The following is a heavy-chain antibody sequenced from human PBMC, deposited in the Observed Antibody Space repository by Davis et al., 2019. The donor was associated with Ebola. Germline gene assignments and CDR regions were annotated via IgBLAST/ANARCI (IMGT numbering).Heavy chain of an antibody. V-gene: IGHV1-8*02. CDR3: AKVGGYGDYEDYFDH. CDR2: MNPGTNNT. D-gene: IGHD4-17*01. CDR1: GGTFSSYA. Sequence: AASVKVSCKASGGTFSSYAITWVRQAPGQGLEWVGWMNPGTNNTGSVQKFQGRVTMSVNASINTAYMELSSLRSDDTAVYYGAKVGGYGDYEDYFDHWGQGILVTVSS. J-gene: IGHJ4*02.